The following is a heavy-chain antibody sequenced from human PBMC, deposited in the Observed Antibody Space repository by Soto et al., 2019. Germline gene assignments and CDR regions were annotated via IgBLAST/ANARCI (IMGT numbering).Heavy chain of an antibody. CDR1: GFTFSSYA. J-gene: IGHJ4*02. D-gene: IGHD2-2*01. CDR3: AKDHNLHCSSTSCYPLPFDY. CDR2: ISGSGGST. V-gene: IGHV3-23*01. Sequence: GGSLRLSCAASGFTFSSYAMSWVRQAPGKGLEWVSAISGSGGSTYYADSVKGRFTISRDNSKNTLYLQMNSLRAEDTVVYYCAKDHNLHCSSTSCYPLPFDYWGQGTLVTVSS.